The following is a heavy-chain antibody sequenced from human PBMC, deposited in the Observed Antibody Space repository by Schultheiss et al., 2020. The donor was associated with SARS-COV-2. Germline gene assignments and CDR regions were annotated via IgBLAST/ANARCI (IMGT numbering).Heavy chain of an antibody. Sequence: GGSLRLSCAVSGFTFSKYWMSWVRQAPGKGLEGVAIMNQDGSEKYYVDSVKGRFTISRDNAKNSLYLQMNSLRAEDTAVYYCARVRRVTEDFDYWGQGTLVTVSS. V-gene: IGHV3-7*03. CDR2: MNQDGSEK. J-gene: IGHJ4*02. D-gene: IGHD2-21*02. CDR1: GFTFSKYW. CDR3: ARVRRVTEDFDY.